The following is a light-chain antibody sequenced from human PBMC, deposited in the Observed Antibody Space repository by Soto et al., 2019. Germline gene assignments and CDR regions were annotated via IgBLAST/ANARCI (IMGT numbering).Light chain of an antibody. Sequence: AIQLTHSPSARSASVGERVTITFLASQGIRNDLGWYQQKPGKAPKLLIYAASSLQSGVPSRFSGSASGTDFTLTISSLQPEDFATYYCLKDYSYPWTFGQGTKVDIK. V-gene: IGKV1-6*01. J-gene: IGKJ1*01. CDR2: AAS. CDR1: QGIRND. CDR3: LKDYSYPWT.